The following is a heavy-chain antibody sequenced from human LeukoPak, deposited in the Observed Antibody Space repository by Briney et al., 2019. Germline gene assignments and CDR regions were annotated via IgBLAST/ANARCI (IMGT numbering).Heavy chain of an antibody. CDR2: INSDGSST. V-gene: IGHV3-74*01. Sequence: GGSLRLSCAASGFTFSSYWMHWVRQAPGKGLVWVSRINSDGSSTSYADSVKGRFTISRDNAKNTLYLQMNSLRAEDTAVYYCAREYQLEGKLDYWGQGTLVTVSS. CDR1: GFTFSSYW. J-gene: IGHJ4*02. CDR3: AREYQLEGKLDY. D-gene: IGHD2-2*01.